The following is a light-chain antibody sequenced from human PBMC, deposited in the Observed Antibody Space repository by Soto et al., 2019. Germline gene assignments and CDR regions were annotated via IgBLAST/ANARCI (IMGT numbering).Light chain of an antibody. CDR1: QSVTSSY. J-gene: IGKJ1*01. Sequence: ETVLTQSPGTLSLSPGERATLSCRTSQSVTSSYLAWYQQKPGQAPRLLIYGASTRATGIPDRFSGSGSGTDFTLTISRLEPEDFAVYYCQRYGGSTWTFGQGTKADIK. CDR2: GAS. V-gene: IGKV3-20*01. CDR3: QRYGGSTWT.